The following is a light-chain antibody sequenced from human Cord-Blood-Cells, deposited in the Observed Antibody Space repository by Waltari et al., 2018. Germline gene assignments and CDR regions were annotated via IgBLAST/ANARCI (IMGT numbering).Light chain of an antibody. CDR1: SSDVGSYNL. CDR2: EGS. Sequence: QSALTQPASVSGSLGQSITISCTGTSSDVGSYNLVSWYQQNPGKAPKLMIYEGSKRPAGVSNLFSGPKSGNTASLSNPGLHAEDEADYCCCSYAGRRVYGGGTKLTVL. V-gene: IGLV2-23*01. CDR3: CSYAGRRV. J-gene: IGLJ3*02.